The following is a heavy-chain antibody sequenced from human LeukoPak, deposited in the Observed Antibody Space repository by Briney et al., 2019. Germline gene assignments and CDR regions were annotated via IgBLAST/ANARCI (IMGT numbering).Heavy chain of an antibody. V-gene: IGHV3-7*01. CDR2: IKQDGSEK. CDR1: GFTVSRYW. CDR3: ARASIAAGPYYFDY. Sequence: GGSLRLSCAASGFTVSRYWMSWVRQAPGKGLQWVANIKQDGSEKYYVDSVKDRFTITRDNAKNSLYLQMNSLRAEDTAVYYCARASIAAGPYYFDYWGQGTLVTVSS. J-gene: IGHJ4*02. D-gene: IGHD6-13*01.